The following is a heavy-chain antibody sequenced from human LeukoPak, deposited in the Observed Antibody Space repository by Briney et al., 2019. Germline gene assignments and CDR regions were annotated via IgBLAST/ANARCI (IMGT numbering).Heavy chain of an antibody. J-gene: IGHJ4*02. V-gene: IGHV3-30*18. Sequence: GGSLRLSCAASGFTFSSYGMHWVRQAPGKGLEWVAVISYDGSNKYYADSVKGRFTISRDNSKNTLYLQMNSLRAEDTAVYYRAKDRRFLEWSDVDYWGQGTLVTVSS. CDR1: GFTFSSYG. CDR2: ISYDGSNK. D-gene: IGHD3-3*01. CDR3: AKDRRFLEWSDVDY.